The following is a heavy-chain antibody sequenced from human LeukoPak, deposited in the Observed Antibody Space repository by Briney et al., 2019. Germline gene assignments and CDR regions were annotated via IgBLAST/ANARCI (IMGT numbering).Heavy chain of an antibody. CDR1: GYTFTSYA. CDR2: INAGNGNT. V-gene: IGHV1-3*01. J-gene: IGHJ4*02. D-gene: IGHD3-10*01. CDR3: ARLMVRGVIIQGFDY. Sequence: ASVKVSCKASGYTFTSYAMHWARQAPGQGLEWMGWINAGNGNTKYSQKFQDRVTITRDTSASTAYMELSSLRSEDTAVYYCARLMVRGVIIQGFDYWGQGTLVTVSS.